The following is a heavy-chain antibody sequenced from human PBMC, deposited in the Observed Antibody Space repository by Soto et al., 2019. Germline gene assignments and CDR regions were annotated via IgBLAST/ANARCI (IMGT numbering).Heavy chain of an antibody. Sequence: EVHLLESGGVLVQPGESLRLSCETSGFTFSNCVMTWVRQAPGKGLEWVSVITKTGDTDYADSVKGRFTISRDNSKNTVYLQMNSLRAEDSAVYYCAKGLLNGRWYAADWGQGTLVTVSS. V-gene: IGHV3-23*01. D-gene: IGHD6-13*01. CDR2: ITKTGDT. CDR1: GFTFSNCV. CDR3: AKGLLNGRWYAAD. J-gene: IGHJ4*02.